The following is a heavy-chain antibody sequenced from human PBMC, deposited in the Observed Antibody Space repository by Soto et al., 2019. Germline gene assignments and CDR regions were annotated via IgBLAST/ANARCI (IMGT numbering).Heavy chain of an antibody. V-gene: IGHV1-3*05. J-gene: IGHJ4*02. D-gene: IGHD6-13*01. Sequence: QVQLVQSGAEEKKPGASVKVSCKASGYTFTSYAMHWVRQAPGQRLEWMGWINAGNGNTKYSQKFQDRVTITTDTSASTGYMELSSLKSEDTAVYYCARDVAAADYWGQGTLVTVSS. CDR3: ARDVAAADY. CDR2: INAGNGNT. CDR1: GYTFTSYA.